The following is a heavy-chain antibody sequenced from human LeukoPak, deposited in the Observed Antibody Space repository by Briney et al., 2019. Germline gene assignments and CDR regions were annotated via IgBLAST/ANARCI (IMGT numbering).Heavy chain of an antibody. J-gene: IGHJ4*02. Sequence: GGSLRLSCAASGFTFSRYAMNWVRQAPGKGLEWVSYINTDSSDIHYADSVKGRFTVSRDNARNTLYLQLSSLRAEDSGVYYCARDTFQPGLIDSWGQGTLVTVSS. D-gene: IGHD2-2*01. CDR1: GFTFSRYA. CDR3: ARDTFQPGLIDS. CDR2: INTDSSDI. V-gene: IGHV3-21*05.